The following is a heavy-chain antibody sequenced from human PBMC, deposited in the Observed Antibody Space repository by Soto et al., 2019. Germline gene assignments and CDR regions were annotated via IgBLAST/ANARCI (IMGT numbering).Heavy chain of an antibody. J-gene: IGHJ5*02. V-gene: IGHV3-23*01. CDR2: ISGSGGST. CDR3: AKNGCGGDCYSSVAGNWFDP. Sequence: EIQLLESGGGLVQPGGSLRLSCAASGFTFSGYVMSWVRQAPGKGLEWISIISGSGGSTYYADSVRGRFTISRDNSNKTLYLQMHSLRADDTAVYYCAKNGCGGDCYSSVAGNWFDPWGQGTLVTVSS. CDR1: GFTFSGYV. D-gene: IGHD2-21*02.